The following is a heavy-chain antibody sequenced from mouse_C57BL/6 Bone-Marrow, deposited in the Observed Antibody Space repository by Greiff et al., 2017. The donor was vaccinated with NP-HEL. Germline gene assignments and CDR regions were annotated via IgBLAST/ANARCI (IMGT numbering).Heavy chain of an antibody. D-gene: IGHD1-1*01. CDR3: AIIVAHWYFDV. CDR2: ILPGSGST. J-gene: IGHJ1*03. CDR1: GYTFTGYW. V-gene: IGHV1-9*01. Sequence: QVQLKQSGAELMKPGASVKLSCKATGYTFTGYWIEWVKQRPGHGLEWIGEILPGSGSTNYNEKFKGKATFTVDTSSNTAYMQLSSLTTEDSAIYYCAIIVAHWYFDVWGTGTTVTVSS.